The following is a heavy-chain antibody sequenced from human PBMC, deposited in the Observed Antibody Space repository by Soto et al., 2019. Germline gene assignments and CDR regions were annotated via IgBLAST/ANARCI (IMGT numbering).Heavy chain of an antibody. D-gene: IGHD6-13*01. Sequence: ASVRVSCKTSGYTFSTYPISWVRQAPGQGLEWVGWISTYNGKTNYGQKFQGRVTITTDTSASTAYMNLRNLRSDDTAVYYCARDRVEAALGTFDQWGQGTLVTVSS. J-gene: IGHJ4*02. CDR1: GYTFSTYP. CDR2: ISTYNGKT. CDR3: ARDRVEAALGTFDQ. V-gene: IGHV1-18*01.